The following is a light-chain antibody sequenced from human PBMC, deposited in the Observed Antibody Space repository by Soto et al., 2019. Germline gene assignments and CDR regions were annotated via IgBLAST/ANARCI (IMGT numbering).Light chain of an antibody. CDR1: QGISSY. V-gene: IGKV1-9*01. CDR3: QQLNSYPPT. CDR2: AAS. J-gene: IGKJ5*01. Sequence: DIQLTQSPSFLSASVGDRVTITCRASQGISSYLAWYQQKPGKAPKLLSYAASTLQSGVPSRFSGSGSGTEFTLTISRLPPEDFATYYCQQLNSYPPTFGQGTRLEIK.